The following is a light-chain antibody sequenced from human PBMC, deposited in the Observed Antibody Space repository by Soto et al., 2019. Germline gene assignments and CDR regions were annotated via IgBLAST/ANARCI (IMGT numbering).Light chain of an antibody. Sequence: ALTQPPSASGSPGQSVTISCTGTSSDVGGYNYVSWYQQHPGKAPKLMIYEVFKRPSGVPDRFSGSKSGNTASLTVSGLQAEDEADYYCSSYAGSNNFDVFGTGTKLTVL. CDR3: SSYAGSNNFDV. CDR2: EVF. J-gene: IGLJ1*01. V-gene: IGLV2-8*01. CDR1: SSDVGGYNY.